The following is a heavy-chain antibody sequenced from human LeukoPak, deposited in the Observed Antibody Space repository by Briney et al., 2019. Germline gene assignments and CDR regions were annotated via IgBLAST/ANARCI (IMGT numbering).Heavy chain of an antibody. V-gene: IGHV4-61*05. Sequence: SETLSLTCTVSGDSISSSYYYWGWIRQPPGKGLEWIGYIYYSGSTNYNPSLKSRVTISVDTSKNQFSLKLTSVTAADTAVYYCARTTEGGYTYGYFYYYYMDVWGKGTTVTISS. D-gene: IGHD5-18*01. CDR2: IYYSGST. J-gene: IGHJ6*03. CDR3: ARTTEGGYTYGYFYYYYMDV. CDR1: GDSISSSYYY.